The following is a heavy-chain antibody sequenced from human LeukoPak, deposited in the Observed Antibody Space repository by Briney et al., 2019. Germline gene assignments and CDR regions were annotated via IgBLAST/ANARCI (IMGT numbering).Heavy chain of an antibody. V-gene: IGHV4-4*07. J-gene: IGHJ5*02. CDR2: IYTSGST. CDR3: ARDRDYYDSSGYYSTEYNWFDP. D-gene: IGHD3-22*01. CDR1: GGSISSYY. Sequence: SETLSLTRTVSGGSISSYYWSWIRQPAGKGLEWIGRIYTSGSTNYNPFLKSRVTMSVDTSKNQFSLKLSSVTAADTAVYYCARDRDYYDSSGYYSTEYNWFDPWGQGTLVTVSS.